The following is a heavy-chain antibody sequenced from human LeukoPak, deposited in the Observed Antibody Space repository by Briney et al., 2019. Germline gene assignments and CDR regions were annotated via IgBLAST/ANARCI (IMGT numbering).Heavy chain of an antibody. CDR2: IYPGDSDS. CDR1: GYISSSYW. CDR3: ARQTYSSSWY. Sequence: GESLNFSCTVSGYISSSYWIGWVRQMRGQGLEWMGIIYPGDSDSTYSPSFQRQVTISADKSISTAYLQWSSLKASDTAMYYCARQTYSSSWYWGQGTLVTVSS. J-gene: IGHJ4*02. V-gene: IGHV5-51*01. D-gene: IGHD6-13*01.